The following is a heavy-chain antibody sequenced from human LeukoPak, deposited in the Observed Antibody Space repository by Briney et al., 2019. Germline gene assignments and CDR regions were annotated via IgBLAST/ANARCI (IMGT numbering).Heavy chain of an antibody. Sequence: ASVKVSCKASGYTFTNYYIHWVRQAPGQGLEWMGRIIPIFDTAKYAQKFQGRVTITTDESTSTAYMELSSLRSEDTAVYYCAREVSDTAMGLFDYWGQGTLVTVSS. CDR3: AREVSDTAMGLFDY. V-gene: IGHV1-69*05. J-gene: IGHJ4*02. CDR1: GYTFTNYY. CDR2: IIPIFDTA. D-gene: IGHD5-18*01.